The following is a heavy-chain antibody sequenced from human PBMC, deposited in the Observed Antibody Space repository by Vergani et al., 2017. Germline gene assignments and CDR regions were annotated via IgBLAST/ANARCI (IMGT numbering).Heavy chain of an antibody. D-gene: IGHD3-3*01. CDR2: ISAYNGNT. Sequence: QVQLVQSGAEVKKPGASVKVSCKASGYTFTSYGISWVRQAPGQGLEWMGWISAYNGNTNYAQKLQGRVTMTTDTSTSTAYMELRSLRSVDTAVYYCARVEAGPLYYYYGMDVWGQGTTVTVSS. J-gene: IGHJ6*02. CDR1: GYTFTSYG. CDR3: ARVEAGPLYYYYGMDV. V-gene: IGHV1-18*01.